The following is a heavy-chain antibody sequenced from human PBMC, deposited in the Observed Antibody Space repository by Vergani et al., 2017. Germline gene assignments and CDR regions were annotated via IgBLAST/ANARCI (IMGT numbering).Heavy chain of an antibody. CDR1: GFTFRICG. CDR2: IRYDGTKR. V-gene: IGHV3-30*02. Sequence: QVQLVESGGGVVQPGGSLRLSCIVSGFTFRICGMHWVRQAPGKGLEWVAFIRYDGTKRFYGDSVKGRFTISRDNSQTTVFLQMNSLRADDSAVYYCTKAGQYDSDNFHDSWGQGALVTVAS. CDR3: TKAGQYDSDNFHDS. D-gene: IGHD3-22*01. J-gene: IGHJ1*01.